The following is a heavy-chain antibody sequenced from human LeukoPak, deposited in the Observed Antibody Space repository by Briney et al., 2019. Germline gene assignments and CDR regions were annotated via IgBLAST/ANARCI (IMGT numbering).Heavy chain of an antibody. CDR3: ARGRLTTVNLDY. V-gene: IGHV4-39*01. CDR2: IYYSGST. D-gene: IGHD4-17*01. Sequence: SETLSLTCTVSGGSISSSSYYWGWIRQPPGKGLEWIGGIYYSGSTYYNPSLKSRVTISVDTSKNQFSLKLSSVTAADTAVYYCARGRLTTVNLDYWGQGTLVTVSS. CDR1: GGSISSSSYY. J-gene: IGHJ4*02.